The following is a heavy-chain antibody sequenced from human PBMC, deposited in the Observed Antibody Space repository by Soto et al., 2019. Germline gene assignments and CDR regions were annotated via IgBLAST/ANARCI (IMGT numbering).Heavy chain of an antibody. CDR3: ARADVRMKGVAAAVAH. Sequence: ASVKVSCKASGYTFTSYAMHWVRQAPGQRLEWMGWINAGNGNTKYSQKFQGRVTITRDTSASTAYMELSSLRSEDTAVYYCARADVRMKGVAAAVAHWGQGTLVTVSS. CDR2: INAGNGNT. CDR1: GYTFTSYA. D-gene: IGHD6-13*01. V-gene: IGHV1-3*01. J-gene: IGHJ4*02.